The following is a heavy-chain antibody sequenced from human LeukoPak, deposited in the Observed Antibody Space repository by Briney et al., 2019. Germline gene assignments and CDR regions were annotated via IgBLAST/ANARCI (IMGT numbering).Heavy chain of an antibody. Sequence: GVSVKVSCKVSGYTLTELSMHWVRQAPGKGLEWMGGFDPEDGETIYAQKFQGRVTMTEDTSADTAYMELSSLRSEDTAVYYCATDPTPYEWELHPWGQGTLVTVSS. D-gene: IGHD1-26*01. V-gene: IGHV1-24*01. CDR2: FDPEDGET. CDR1: GYTLTELS. CDR3: ATDPTPYEWELHP. J-gene: IGHJ5*02.